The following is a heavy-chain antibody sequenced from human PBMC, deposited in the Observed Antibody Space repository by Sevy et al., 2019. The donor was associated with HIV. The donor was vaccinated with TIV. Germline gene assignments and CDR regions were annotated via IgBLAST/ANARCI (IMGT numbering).Heavy chain of an antibody. Sequence: GGSLRLSCAASGFTFSSYAMSWVRQAPGKGLEWVSAISGSGGSTYYADSVKGRFTISRDNSKNTLYLQMNSLRAEDTAVYYCARNPNRAACLVADYFDYWGQGTLVTVSS. CDR3: ARNPNRAACLVADYFDY. J-gene: IGHJ4*02. CDR2: ISGSGGST. V-gene: IGHV3-23*01. CDR1: GFTFSSYA. D-gene: IGHD3-16*01.